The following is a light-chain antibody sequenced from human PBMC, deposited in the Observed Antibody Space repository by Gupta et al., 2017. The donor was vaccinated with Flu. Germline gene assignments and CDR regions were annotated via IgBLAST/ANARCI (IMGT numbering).Light chain of an antibody. CDR3: QQYGSSPPYT. V-gene: IGKV3-20*01. CDR1: QGVSSSY. Sequence: EVVLTQSAGTLSLSPGETATLSCKASQGVSSSYLTWYQQRPGQPPRLLIYGASSRASGIPDRFSGSGSGTDFTLTISRLEPEDFVVYYCQQYGSSPPYTFGPGTKLEIK. CDR2: GAS. J-gene: IGKJ2*01.